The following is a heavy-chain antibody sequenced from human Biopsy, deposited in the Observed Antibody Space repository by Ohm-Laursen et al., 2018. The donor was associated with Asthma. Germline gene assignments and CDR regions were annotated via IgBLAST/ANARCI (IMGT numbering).Heavy chain of an antibody. J-gene: IGHJ3*02. Sequence: SLRLSCSASGFTFSSYGMHWVRQAPGKGLEWVAVISYDGSNKYYADSVKGRFTISRDNSKNTLYLQMNSLRAEDTAVYYCAKESGSNDAFDIWGQGTMVTVSS. CDR2: ISYDGSNK. CDR3: AKESGSNDAFDI. CDR1: GFTFSSYG. V-gene: IGHV3-30*18. D-gene: IGHD3-10*01.